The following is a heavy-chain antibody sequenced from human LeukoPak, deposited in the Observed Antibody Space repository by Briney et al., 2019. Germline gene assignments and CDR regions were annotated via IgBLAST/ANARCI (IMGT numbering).Heavy chain of an antibody. D-gene: IGHD6-13*01. CDR2: ILDVGSDK. J-gene: IGHJ1*01. CDR3: ARDLAAAGLGFFQH. V-gene: IGHV3-30-3*01. CDR1: GFTFSSYA. Sequence: SLRLSCAASGFTFSSYAMHWVRQAPGKGLEWVAVILDVGSDKYYADSVKGRVTISRDNSKNTLYLQMNSLRAEDTAVYYCARDLAAAGLGFFQHWGQGTLVTVFS.